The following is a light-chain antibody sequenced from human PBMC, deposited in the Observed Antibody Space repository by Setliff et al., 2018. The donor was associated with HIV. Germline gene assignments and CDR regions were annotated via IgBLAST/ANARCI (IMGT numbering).Light chain of an antibody. Sequence: QSVLTQPASVSGSPGQSITISCTGTSSDVGGYDYVSWYQQHPGKAPKLMIYEVSNRPSGVSNRFSGSKSGNTASLTISGLQAEDEADYYCSSYTSSFTRVFGTGTKGTVL. CDR1: SSDVGGYDY. CDR3: SSYTSSFTRV. V-gene: IGLV2-14*01. CDR2: EVS. J-gene: IGLJ1*01.